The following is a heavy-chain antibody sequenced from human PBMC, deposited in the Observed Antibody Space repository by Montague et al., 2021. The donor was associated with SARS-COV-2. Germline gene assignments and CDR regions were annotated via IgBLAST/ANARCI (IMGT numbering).Heavy chain of an antibody. J-gene: IGHJ4*02. CDR3: ARAQNTCFIANCVNYFEV. CDR1: GVSITTYY. Sequence: SETLSLTCSVSGVSITTYYWSWIRQSPGRGLEWIGHIYYTGTTKYNPSLKSRVTISVDTSRRQFSLKLKSVTAADTAVYYCARAQNTCFIANCVNYFEVWGLGALVTVSS. D-gene: IGHD1-1*01. CDR2: IYYTGTT. V-gene: IGHV4-59*01.